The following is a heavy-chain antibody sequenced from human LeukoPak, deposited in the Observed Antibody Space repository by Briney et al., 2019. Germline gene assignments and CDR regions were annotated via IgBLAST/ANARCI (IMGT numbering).Heavy chain of an antibody. V-gene: IGHV3-23*01. Sequence: GGSLRLSCAASGFTFSSYAMSWVRQAPGKGLDWVSAISGSGGSTYYADSVKGRFTISRDNSKNTLYLQMNSLRAEDTAVYYCAKSRSGDGYNSGVPDYWGQGTLVTVSS. D-gene: IGHD5-24*01. CDR2: ISGSGGST. CDR3: AKSRSGDGYNSGVPDY. J-gene: IGHJ4*02. CDR1: GFTFSSYA.